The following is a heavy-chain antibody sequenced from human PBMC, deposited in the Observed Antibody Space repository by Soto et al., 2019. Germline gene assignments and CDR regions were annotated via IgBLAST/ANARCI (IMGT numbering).Heavy chain of an antibody. CDR3: ARAPHDYGGNSGWFDP. J-gene: IGHJ5*02. Sequence: PSETLSLTCTVSGGSISSYYWSWIRQPPGKGLEWIGYIYYSGSTNYNPSLKSRVTISVDTSKNQFSLKLSSVTAADTAVYYCARAPHDYGGNSGWFDPWGQGTLVTVS. CDR2: IYYSGST. V-gene: IGHV4-59*01. D-gene: IGHD4-17*01. CDR1: GGSISSYY.